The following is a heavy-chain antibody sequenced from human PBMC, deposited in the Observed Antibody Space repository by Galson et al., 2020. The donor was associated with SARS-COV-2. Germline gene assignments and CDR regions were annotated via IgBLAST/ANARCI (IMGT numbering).Heavy chain of an antibody. Sequence: SETLSLTCSVSNGSISSDYWAWIRQTPGKGLEWIGFFHSDGSTNYNPPLKSRVTISVATSKKRFPLKLSSLTGADPAVYFCARYTTSSVSFDYWGQGTLVTVSA. CDR3: ARYTTSSVSFDY. J-gene: IGHJ4*02. CDR1: NGSISSDY. D-gene: IGHD6-6*01. V-gene: IGHV4-4*08. CDR2: FHSDGST.